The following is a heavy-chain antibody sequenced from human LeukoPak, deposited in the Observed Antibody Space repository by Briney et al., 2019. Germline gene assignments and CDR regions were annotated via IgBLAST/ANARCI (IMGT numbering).Heavy chain of an antibody. CDR3: ARGTAMAKYYYYYYYYMDV. D-gene: IGHD5-18*01. J-gene: IGHJ6*03. CDR2: MNPNSGNT. V-gene: IGHV1-8*01. Sequence: GASVKVSCKASGYTFTSYDINWVRQATGQGLEWMGWMNPNSGNTGYAQKFQGRVTMTRNTSISTAYMELSSLRSEDTAVYYCARGTAMAKYYYYYYYYMDVWGKGTTVTVSS. CDR1: GYTFTSYD.